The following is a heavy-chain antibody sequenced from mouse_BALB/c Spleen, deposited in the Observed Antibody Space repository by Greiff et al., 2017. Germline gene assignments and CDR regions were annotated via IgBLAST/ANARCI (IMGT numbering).Heavy chain of an antibody. V-gene: IGHV2-9-2*01. D-gene: IGHD1-1*01. Sequence: QVQLKESGPGLVAPSQSLSITCTVSGFSLTSYDISWIRQPPGKGLEWLGVIWTGGGTNYNSAFMSRLSISKDNSKSQVFLKMNSLQTDDTAIYYCVRVDTTAWFAYWGQGTLVTVSA. CDR1: GFSLTSYD. CDR3: VRVDTTAWFAY. CDR2: IWTGGGT. J-gene: IGHJ3*01.